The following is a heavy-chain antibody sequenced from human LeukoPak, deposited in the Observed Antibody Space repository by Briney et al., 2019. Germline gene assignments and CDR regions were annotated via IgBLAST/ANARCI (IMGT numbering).Heavy chain of an antibody. CDR3: AKGGGGRLIYYYYMDV. CDR2: ITWNSDNI. CDR1: GLTFDDYA. V-gene: IGHV3-9*03. J-gene: IGHJ6*03. Sequence: PGGSLRLSCAASGLTFDDYAMHWVRQAQGKGLEWVSGITWNSDNIEYADSVKGRFTISTDNAKNFLYLQMSSLRAEDMAFYYCAKGGGGRLIYYYYMDVWGKGTTVTVSS. D-gene: IGHD3-16*01.